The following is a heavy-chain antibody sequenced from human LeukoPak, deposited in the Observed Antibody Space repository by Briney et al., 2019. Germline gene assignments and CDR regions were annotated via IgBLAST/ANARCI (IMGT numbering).Heavy chain of an antibody. Sequence: ASVKVSCKASGYTFTGYYMHWVRQAPGQGLEWMGWINPNSGGTNYAQKFQGRVTMTRDTSISTAYMELSRLRSDDTAVYYCVRTFILTGYYLDYWGQGTLVTVSS. J-gene: IGHJ4*02. CDR2: INPNSGGT. CDR3: VRTFILTGYYLDY. V-gene: IGHV1-2*02. D-gene: IGHD3-9*01. CDR1: GYTFTGYY.